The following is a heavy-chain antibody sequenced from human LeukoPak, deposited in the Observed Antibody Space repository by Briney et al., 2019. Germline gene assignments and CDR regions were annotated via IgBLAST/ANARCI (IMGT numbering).Heavy chain of an antibody. CDR1: GFTFTNFA. D-gene: IGHD3-22*01. CDR2: ILASGGTT. Sequence: PGGSLRLSCPASGFTFTNFAISWVRQAPGEGLEWVSGILASGGTTYYADSVKGRFTSSRDNSETTLYLQMSSLRAEDTAIYYCAKNYYDYTGPYSWVFDYWGQGTLVTVSS. CDR3: AKNYYDYTGPYSWVFDY. V-gene: IGHV3-23*01. J-gene: IGHJ4*02.